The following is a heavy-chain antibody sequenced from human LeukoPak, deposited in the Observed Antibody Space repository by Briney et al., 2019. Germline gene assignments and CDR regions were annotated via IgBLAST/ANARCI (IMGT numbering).Heavy chain of an antibody. CDR3: ARAPGEWARGVCWFDP. CDR2: ISYDGSNK. D-gene: IGHD3-16*01. Sequence: PGGSLRLSCAAPGFTLSSYAMHWVRQAPGKGLEWVAVISYDGSNKYYADSVKGRFTISRDNSKNTLYLQMNSLRAEDTAVYYCARAPGEWARGVCWFDPWGQGTLVTVSS. V-gene: IGHV3-30-3*01. CDR1: GFTLSSYA. J-gene: IGHJ5*02.